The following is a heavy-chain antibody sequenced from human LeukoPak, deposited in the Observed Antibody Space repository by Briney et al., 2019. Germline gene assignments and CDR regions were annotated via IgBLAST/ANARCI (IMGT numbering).Heavy chain of an antibody. V-gene: IGHV3-11*01. CDR3: ARSRLYRSSGYSYGY. CDR1: GLTFSDYY. D-gene: IGHD5-18*01. CDR2: ISSSGSTI. J-gene: IGHJ4*02. Sequence: PGGSLRLSCAASGLTFSDYYMSWIRQAPGKGLEWVSYISSSGSTIYYADSVKGRFTISRDNAKNSLYLQMNSLRAEDTAVYYCARSRLYRSSGYSYGYWGQGTLVTVSS.